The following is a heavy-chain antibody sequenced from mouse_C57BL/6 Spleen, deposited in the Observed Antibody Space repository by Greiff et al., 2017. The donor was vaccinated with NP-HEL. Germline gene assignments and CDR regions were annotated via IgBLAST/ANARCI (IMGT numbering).Heavy chain of an antibody. CDR1: GFTFSDYG. CDR3: AKGNSGYFDV. J-gene: IGHJ1*03. CDR2: ISSGSSTI. Sequence: EVKLEESGGGLVKPGGSLKLSCAASGFTFSDYGMHWVRQAPEKGLEWVAYISSGSSTIYYADTVKGRFTISRDNAKNTLFLQMTSLRSEDTAMYYCAKGNSGYFDVWGTGTTVTVSS. V-gene: IGHV5-17*01.